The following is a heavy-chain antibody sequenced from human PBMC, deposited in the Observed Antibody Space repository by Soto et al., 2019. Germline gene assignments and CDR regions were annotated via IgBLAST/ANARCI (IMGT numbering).Heavy chain of an antibody. CDR3: ARHFVAVVIKGWGY. D-gene: IGHD3-22*01. V-gene: IGHV4-39*01. J-gene: IGHJ4*02. CDR2: TYYNGNA. CDR1: GFSIDSSNYY. Sequence: SATLSLTCTFAGFSIDSSNYYWDLNRQPPGKGLEWIGTTYYNGNAYYNPSLKSRVTMSVDTSKNQFSLKLISVTAADTAVYYCARHFVAVVIKGWGYWGQGTLVTVS.